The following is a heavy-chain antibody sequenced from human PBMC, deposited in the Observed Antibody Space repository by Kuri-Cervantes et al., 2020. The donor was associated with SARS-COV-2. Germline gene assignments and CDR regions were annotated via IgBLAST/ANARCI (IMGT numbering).Heavy chain of an antibody. J-gene: IGHJ4*02. Sequence: SETLSLTCTVSGGSISSGDYYWSWIRQPPGKGLEWIGYIYYSGSTYYNPSLKSRVTISVDTSKNQFPLKLSSVTAADTAVYYCARARRGIFGVVITQFDYWGQGTLVTVSS. CDR1: GGSISSGDYY. D-gene: IGHD3-3*01. V-gene: IGHV4-30-4*01. CDR3: ARARRGIFGVVITQFDY. CDR2: IYYSGST.